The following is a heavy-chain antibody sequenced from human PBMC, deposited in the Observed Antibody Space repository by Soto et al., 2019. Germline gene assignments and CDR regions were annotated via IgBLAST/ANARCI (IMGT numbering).Heavy chain of an antibody. CDR1: GYTFTSYG. Sequence: ASVKVSCKASGYTFTSYGISWVRQAPGQGLEWMGWISAYNGNTSYAQKLQGRVTMTTDTSTSTAYMELRSLRSDDTAVYYCARDPGIVGAPRYFDYWGQGTLVTVS. J-gene: IGHJ4*02. CDR3: ARDPGIVGAPRYFDY. V-gene: IGHV1-18*01. D-gene: IGHD1-26*01. CDR2: ISAYNGNT.